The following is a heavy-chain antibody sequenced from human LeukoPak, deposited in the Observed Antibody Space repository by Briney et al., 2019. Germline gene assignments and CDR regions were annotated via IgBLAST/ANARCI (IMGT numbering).Heavy chain of an antibody. V-gene: IGHV1-2*02. CDR3: ARVQKASYNWFDP. CDR1: GNNLGGFS. CDR2: INPKSGGT. J-gene: IGHJ5*02. D-gene: IGHD6-6*01. Sequence: GASVKVSCKTSGNNLGGFSIHWVRQAPGQGLEWMGWINPKSGGTSYGQPFQGRVTMTRDTSISTVYLELTSLTSVDTAMYYCARVQKASYNWFDPWGQGTMVTVPS.